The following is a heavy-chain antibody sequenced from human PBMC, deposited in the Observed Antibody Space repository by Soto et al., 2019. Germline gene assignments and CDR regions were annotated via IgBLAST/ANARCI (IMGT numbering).Heavy chain of an antibody. CDR3: ATTENSPYYLDY. V-gene: IGHV1-46*03. Sequence: GASVKVSCKASGYTFTSYYMHWVRQAPGQGLEWMGIINPSGGSTSYAQKFQGRVTMTRDTSTSTVYMELSSLRSEDTAVYYCATTENSPYYLDYWGQGTLVTVSS. D-gene: IGHD1-7*01. CDR2: INPSGGST. J-gene: IGHJ4*02. CDR1: GYTFTSYY.